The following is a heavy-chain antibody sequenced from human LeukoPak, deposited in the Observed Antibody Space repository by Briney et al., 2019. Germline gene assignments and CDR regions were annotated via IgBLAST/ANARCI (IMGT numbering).Heavy chain of an antibody. J-gene: IGHJ4*02. D-gene: IGHD2-2*01. CDR3: ARQYASFDY. V-gene: IGHV5-51*01. CDR1: GYTFTSYW. CDR2: IYPGDSET. Sequence: GESLKISCKGSGYTFTSYWIGGGRQLPGKGVVWMGIIYPGDSETRYSPSFQGQVTFSADKSITTAYLQWSRLKASDTAIYYCARQYASFDYWGQGTLVTVSS.